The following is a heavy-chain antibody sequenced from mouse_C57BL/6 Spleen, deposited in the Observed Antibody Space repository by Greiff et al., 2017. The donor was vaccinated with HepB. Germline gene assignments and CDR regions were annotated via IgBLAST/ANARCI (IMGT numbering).Heavy chain of an antibody. D-gene: IGHD1-1*01. V-gene: IGHV1-69*01. CDR3: ARGEYYGSSSAWFAY. CDR1: GYTFTSYW. Sequence: QVQLQQPGAELVMPGASVKLSCKASGYTFTSYWMHWVKQRPGQGLEWIGEIDPSDSYTNYNQKFKGKSTLTVDKSSSTAYMQLSSLTSEDSAVYYWARGEYYGSSSAWFAYWGQGTLVTVSA. J-gene: IGHJ3*01. CDR2: IDPSDSYT.